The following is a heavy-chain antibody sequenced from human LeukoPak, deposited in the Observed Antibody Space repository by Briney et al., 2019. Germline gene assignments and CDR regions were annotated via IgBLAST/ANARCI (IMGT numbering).Heavy chain of an antibody. CDR3: ARWADFGYRDYDPFDY. CDR1: GFTFSSYG. D-gene: IGHD3-16*01. J-gene: IGHJ4*02. CDR2: IWYDATNK. V-gene: IGHV3-33*01. Sequence: PGGSLRLSCGASGFTFSSYGMHWVRQAPGKGLEWVAVIWYDATNKYYADSVKGRFTISRDNSKNTLYLQMNSLRVEDTAVYFCARWADFGYRDYDPFDYWGQGTLVTVSS.